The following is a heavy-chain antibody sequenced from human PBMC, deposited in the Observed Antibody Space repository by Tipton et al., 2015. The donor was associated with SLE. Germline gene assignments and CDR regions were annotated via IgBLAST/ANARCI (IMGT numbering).Heavy chain of an antibody. V-gene: IGHV3-21*06. CDR3: ARVTSKRTSGWSLSWYFDY. CDR1: GFTFSSYS. J-gene: IGHJ4*02. CDR2: ITSSSSYI. D-gene: IGHD6-19*01. Sequence: SLRLSCAASGFTFSSYSMNWVRQAPGKGLEWVSSITSSSSYIYYADSVKGRFIISRDNAKNSLYLQMNNLRAEDTAVYFCARVTSKRTSGWSLSWYFDYWGQGTLVTVSS.